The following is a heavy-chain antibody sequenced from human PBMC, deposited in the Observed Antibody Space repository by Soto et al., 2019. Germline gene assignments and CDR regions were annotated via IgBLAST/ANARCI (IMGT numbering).Heavy chain of an antibody. V-gene: IGHV3-30*18. J-gene: IGHJ4*02. CDR1: GFTFSSYG. Sequence: QVQLVESGGGVVQPGRSLRLSCAASGFTFSSYGMHWVRQAPGKGLEWVAVISYDGSNKYYADSVQGRFTISRDNSKNTLYLQMNSLRAEDTAVYYCAKGLDYWGQGTLVTVSS. CDR3: AKGLDY. CDR2: ISYDGSNK.